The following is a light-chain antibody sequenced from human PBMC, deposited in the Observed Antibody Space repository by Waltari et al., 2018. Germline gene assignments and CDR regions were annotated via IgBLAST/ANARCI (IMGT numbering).Light chain of an antibody. V-gene: IGKV2-28*01. Sequence: DKVMTQNPLSLPVTPGEPASISCRSSQSLLDSDGYTHLHWYLQKPGQSPQLLIYLGSNRASGVPDRFSGSGSGTDFTLKISRVEADDVGVYYCMQTLQTPYSFGQGTKVEIQ. CDR1: QSLLDSDGYTH. CDR2: LGS. CDR3: MQTLQTPYS. J-gene: IGKJ2*03.